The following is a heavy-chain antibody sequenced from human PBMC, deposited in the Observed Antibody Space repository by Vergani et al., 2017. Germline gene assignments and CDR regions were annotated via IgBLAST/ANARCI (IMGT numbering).Heavy chain of an antibody. CDR2: INHSGST. D-gene: IGHD2-15*01. CDR1: GGSFSGYY. CDR3: ARNFWDISYYYYYYGMDV. J-gene: IGHJ6*02. Sequence: QVQLQQWGAGLLKPSETLSLTCAVYGGSFSGYYWSWIRQPPGKGLEWIGEINHSGSTNYNPSLKSRVTISVDTSKNQFSLKLSSVTAADTAVYYCARNFWDISYYYYYYGMDVWGQGTTVTVSS. V-gene: IGHV4-34*01.